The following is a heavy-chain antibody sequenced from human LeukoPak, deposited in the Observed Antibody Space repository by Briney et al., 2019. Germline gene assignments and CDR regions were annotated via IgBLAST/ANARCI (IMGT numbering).Heavy chain of an antibody. J-gene: IGHJ6*02. D-gene: IGHD4-23*01. Sequence: PGGSLRLSCAASGFTFSNYGMSWVRQAPGKGLEWVSVIYSGGNTYYADSVKGRFTISRDYSKNTVYLQMNSLRAEDTAIYYCARDGAPGDNGGNPTNYYGMDVWGRGTTVTVSS. CDR2: IYSGGNT. CDR3: ARDGAPGDNGGNPTNYYGMDV. V-gene: IGHV3-53*01. CDR1: GFTFSNYG.